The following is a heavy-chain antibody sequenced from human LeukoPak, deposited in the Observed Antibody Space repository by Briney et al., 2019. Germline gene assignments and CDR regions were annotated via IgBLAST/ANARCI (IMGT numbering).Heavy chain of an antibody. D-gene: IGHD2-2*01. Sequence: GASVKVSCKASGYSFTGNYIHWVRQAPGQGLEWMGWISPNSGGTDYAQKFQGRVTMTRDTSISTAYMELRGLRPDDTGVYYCARADLAYCSITTCSSFDYWGQGTLVTVSS. CDR2: ISPNSGGT. V-gene: IGHV1-2*02. CDR1: GYSFTGNY. CDR3: ARADLAYCSITTCSSFDY. J-gene: IGHJ4*02.